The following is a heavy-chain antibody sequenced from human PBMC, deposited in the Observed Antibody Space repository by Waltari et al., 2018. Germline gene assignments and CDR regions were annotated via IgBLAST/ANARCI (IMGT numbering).Heavy chain of an antibody. D-gene: IGHD3-10*01. Sequence: EVQLVESGGGLVQPGGSLRLSCAASGFTFSSYSMNWVRPAPGKVLELISYISTSRRPIYYADSVKVRFTISRDNAKNSLYLQMNSLRAEDTAVYYCARGRVNGYMDVWGKGTTVTVSS. CDR1: GFTFSSYS. V-gene: IGHV3-48*04. J-gene: IGHJ6*03. CDR2: ISTSRRPI. CDR3: ARGRVNGYMDV.